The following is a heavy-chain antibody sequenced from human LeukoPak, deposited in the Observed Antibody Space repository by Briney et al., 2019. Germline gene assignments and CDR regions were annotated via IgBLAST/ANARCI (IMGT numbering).Heavy chain of an antibody. V-gene: IGHV3-30*18. CDR2: ISYDGSDK. J-gene: IGHJ4*02. CDR1: GFTFSSYG. Sequence: PGGSERLSCAASGFTFSSYGMHWVRQAPGKGLEWVAVISYDGSDKYHADSVMGRFTISRDNSKNTLYLQMNSLRAEDTAVYYCAKGHFDYWGQGTLVTASS. CDR3: AKGHFDY.